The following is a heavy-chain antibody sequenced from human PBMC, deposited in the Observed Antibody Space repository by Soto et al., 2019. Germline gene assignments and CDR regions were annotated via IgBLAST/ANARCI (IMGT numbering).Heavy chain of an antibody. J-gene: IGHJ4*02. Sequence: QVRLVQSGAEVKKPGASVNVSCKASGYTFSSFEIHWVRQAAGQGLEWMGWMNPNNGDTGHAQKFQGRVTMTRNTSISTAFMELRSLRSEDTAMFYCARWVSATDFDSWGQGTLVTVSS. V-gene: IGHV1-8*01. CDR1: GYTFSSFE. CDR2: MNPNNGDT. CDR3: ARWVSATDFDS. D-gene: IGHD2-8*01.